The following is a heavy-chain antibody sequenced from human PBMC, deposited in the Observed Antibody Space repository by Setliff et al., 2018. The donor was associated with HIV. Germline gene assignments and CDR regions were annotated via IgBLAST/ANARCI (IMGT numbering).Heavy chain of an antibody. CDR1: GGSINSYY. V-gene: IGHV4-59*12. CDR2: IGYNGDT. J-gene: IGHJ5*02. D-gene: IGHD3-3*01. Sequence: TSETLSLTCTVSGGSINSYYWNWIRQSPGKGLEWIGYIGYNGDTSYNPSLNSRVTLSVDRSKNQFSLKLSSVSAADTAVYFCARVYYNLWSSYFWEHVQLDPWSQGTQVTVSS. CDR3: ARVYYNLWSSYFWEHVQLDP.